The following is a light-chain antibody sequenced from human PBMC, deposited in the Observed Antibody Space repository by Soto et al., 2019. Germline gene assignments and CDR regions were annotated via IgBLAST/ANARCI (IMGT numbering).Light chain of an antibody. Sequence: EIVLTQSPATLSLSPGERATLSCRASQSVSSSLAWYQQKPGQAPRLLIYDASTRATGIPDRFRGSGSGTDFTLTISSLEPEDFAVYYCQQRSNWPTWTFGQGTKVDIK. CDR3: QQRSNWPTWT. J-gene: IGKJ1*01. CDR1: QSVSSS. CDR2: DAS. V-gene: IGKV3-11*01.